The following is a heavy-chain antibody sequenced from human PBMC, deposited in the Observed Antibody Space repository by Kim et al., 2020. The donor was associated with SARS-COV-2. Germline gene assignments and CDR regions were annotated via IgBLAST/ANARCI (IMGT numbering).Heavy chain of an antibody. J-gene: IGHJ1*01. CDR3: ARDRRSSIEGYFQH. D-gene: IGHD6-6*01. CDR2: ISYDGSNK. CDR1: GFTFSSYA. Sequence: GGSLRLSCAASGFTFSSYAMHWVRQAPGKGLEWVAVISYDGSNKYYADSVKGRFTISRDNSKNTLYLQMNSLRAEDTAVYYCARDRRSSIEGYFQHWGQGTLVTVSS. V-gene: IGHV3-30*04.